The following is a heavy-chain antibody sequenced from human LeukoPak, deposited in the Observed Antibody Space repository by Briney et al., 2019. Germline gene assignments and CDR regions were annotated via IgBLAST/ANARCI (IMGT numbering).Heavy chain of an antibody. Sequence: GGSLRLSCAASGFTFSSYGMHWVRQAPGKGLEWVAFIRYDGSNKDYADSVKGRFTISRDNSKNTLYLQMNSLRAEDTAVYYCAKPGGYYDSSGYFDYWGQGTLVTVPS. V-gene: IGHV3-30*02. D-gene: IGHD3-22*01. CDR3: AKPGGYYDSSGYFDY. J-gene: IGHJ4*02. CDR2: IRYDGSNK. CDR1: GFTFSSYG.